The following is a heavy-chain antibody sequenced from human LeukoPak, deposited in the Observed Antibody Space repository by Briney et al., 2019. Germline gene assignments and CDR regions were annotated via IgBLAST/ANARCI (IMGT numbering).Heavy chain of an antibody. CDR1: GYRFTSTY. CDR3: ARDKSGSTTVTVTTDYWYFDV. D-gene: IGHD4-17*01. J-gene: IGHJ2*01. Sequence: ASVKVSCKASGYRFTSTYMHWVRQAPGQGLEWMGLINPTGTYTKYAQKFQGRVSMTRDTSTSTDYMELRSLTSEDSAVYYCARDKSGSTTVTVTTDYWYFDVWGRGTLVTVSS. V-gene: IGHV1-46*01. CDR2: INPTGTYT.